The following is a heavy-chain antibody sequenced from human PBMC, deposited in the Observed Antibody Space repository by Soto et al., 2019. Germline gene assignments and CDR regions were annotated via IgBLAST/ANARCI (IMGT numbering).Heavy chain of an antibody. Sequence: SETLSLTCAVSGGSISSSNWWSWVRQPPGKGLEWIGEIYHSGSTNYNPSLKSRVTISVDKSKNQFSLKLSSVTAADTAVYYCARDPGYQQTMRSYYFDYWGQGTLVTVSS. V-gene: IGHV4-4*02. CDR3: ARDPGYQQTMRSYYFDY. J-gene: IGHJ4*02. CDR1: GGSISSSNW. CDR2: IYHSGST. D-gene: IGHD2-2*01.